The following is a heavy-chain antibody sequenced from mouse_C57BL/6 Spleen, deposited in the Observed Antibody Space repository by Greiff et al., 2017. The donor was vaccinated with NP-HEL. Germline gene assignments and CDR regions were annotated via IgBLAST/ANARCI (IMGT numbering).Heavy chain of an antibody. CDR1: GYTFTSYW. V-gene: IGHV1-64*01. D-gene: IGHD2-5*01. Sequence: VQLQQPGAELVKPGASVKLSCKASGYTFTSYWMPWVKQRPGQGLEWIGMIHPNSGSTNYNEKFKSKATLTVDKSSSTAYMQLSSLTSEDSAVYYCARKDSNYVGFAYWGQGTLVSVSA. CDR3: ARKDSNYVGFAY. CDR2: IHPNSGST. J-gene: IGHJ3*01.